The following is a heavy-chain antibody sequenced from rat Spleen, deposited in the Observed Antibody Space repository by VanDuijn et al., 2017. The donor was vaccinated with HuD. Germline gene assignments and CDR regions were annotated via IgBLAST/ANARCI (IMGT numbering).Heavy chain of an antibody. CDR2: ISTGGGYT. D-gene: IGHD1-11*01. J-gene: IGHJ2*01. CDR3: ATGYGVSDY. Sequence: EVQLVESGGGLVQPGRSLKLSCAASGFTFSDYFMTWVRQTPTKGLEWVASISTGGGYTYYRDSVKGRFTISRDNAKSTLYLKMDSRRSEDTATYYCATGYGVSDYWGQGVMVTGSS. V-gene: IGHV5-25*01. CDR1: GFTFSDYF.